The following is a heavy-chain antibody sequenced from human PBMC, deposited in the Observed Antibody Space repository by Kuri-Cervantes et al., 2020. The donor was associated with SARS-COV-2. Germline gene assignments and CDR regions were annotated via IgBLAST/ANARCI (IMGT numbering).Heavy chain of an antibody. CDR3: AKGGVYGFGDCSKGPDS. J-gene: IGHJ5*01. D-gene: IGHD2-21*02. CDR2: ISASGAST. V-gene: IGHV3-23*01. CDR1: GITFSNHG. Sequence: GGSLRLSCAASGITFSNHGMSWVRQAPGKGLEWLSGISASGASTDYSASVNSRFSISSDNSMNTLYLQMNSLRVEDTAVYYCAKGGVYGFGDCSKGPDSWGQGTLVTVSS.